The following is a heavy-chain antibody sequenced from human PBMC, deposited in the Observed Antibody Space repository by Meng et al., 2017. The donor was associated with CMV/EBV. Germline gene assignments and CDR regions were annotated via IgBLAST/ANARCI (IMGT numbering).Heavy chain of an antibody. CDR3: ARVSGTESYFDS. CDR1: GASISSSSSY. D-gene: IGHD3-10*01. Sequence: SETLSLTCTVSGASISSSSSYWGWIRQSPGEGLQWIASVSDSGSATYNPSLRSRLTMSVDTSKNQVSLGLTSVTAADTAVYYCARVSGTESYFDSWGQGTVVTVSS. V-gene: IGHV4-39*07. CDR2: VSDSGSA. J-gene: IGHJ4*02.